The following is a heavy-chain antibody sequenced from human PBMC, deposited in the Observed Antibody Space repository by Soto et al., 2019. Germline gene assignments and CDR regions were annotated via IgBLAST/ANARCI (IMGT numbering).Heavy chain of an antibody. V-gene: IGHV4-39*01. CDR1: GGSISSSSYY. D-gene: IGHD5-12*01. CDR2: IYYSGST. J-gene: IGHJ4*02. CDR3: ARHRRDGYNFINALEHFDY. Sequence: QLQLQESGPGLVKPSETLSLTCTVSGGSISSSSYYWGWIRQPPGKGLECIGSIYYSGSTYYNPSLKSRVTISVDTSKNQFSLKLSSVTAADTAVYYCARHRRDGYNFINALEHFDYWGQGTLVTVSS.